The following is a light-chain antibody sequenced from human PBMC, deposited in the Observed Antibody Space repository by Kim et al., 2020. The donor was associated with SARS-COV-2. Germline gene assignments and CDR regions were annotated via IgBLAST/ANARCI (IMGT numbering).Light chain of an antibody. CDR3: QQLNSYPLT. CDR1: QGISSD. J-gene: IGKJ4*01. V-gene: IGKV1-9*01. Sequence: AAAGARVTMPCGASQGISSDLAWYQQKPGKAPKLLIYAASTLQSGVPSRFSGSGSGTDFTLTISSLQAEDFATYYCQQLNSYPLTFGGGTKVDIK. CDR2: AAS.